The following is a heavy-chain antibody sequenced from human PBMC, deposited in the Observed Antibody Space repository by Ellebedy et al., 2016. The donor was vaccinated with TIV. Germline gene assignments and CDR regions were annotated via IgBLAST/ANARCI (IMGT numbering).Heavy chain of an antibody. CDR1: GDSVPSNSAA. CDR2: TYYRSKWYT. J-gene: IGHJ4*02. Sequence: SQTLSLTCSISGDSVPSNSAAWNWFRQSPSRGLEWLGRTYYRSKWYTDYAVSVKSRITINPDTSKNQFPLHLNPVTPADSAVYYCARADSSGWYKVPNHFDYWGQGSLVTVSS. V-gene: IGHV6-1*01. D-gene: IGHD6-19*01. CDR3: ARADSSGWYKVPNHFDY.